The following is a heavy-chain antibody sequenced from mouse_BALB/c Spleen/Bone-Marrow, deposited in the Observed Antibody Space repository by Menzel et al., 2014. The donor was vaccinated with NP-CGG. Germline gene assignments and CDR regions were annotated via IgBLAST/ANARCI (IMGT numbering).Heavy chain of an antibody. V-gene: IGHV4-1*02. CDR2: INPDSSMI. CDR1: GFDFSSYW. CDR3: ARPGTWGYFDY. D-gene: IGHD4-1*01. J-gene: IGHJ2*01. Sequence: EVQLQQSGGGLVQPGGSLKLSCAASGFDFSSYWMSWVRRAPGKGLEWIGEINPDSSMINYTPSLKDKFIISRDNAKNTLYLQMSKVRSEDTALYYCARPGTWGYFDYWGQGTTLTVS.